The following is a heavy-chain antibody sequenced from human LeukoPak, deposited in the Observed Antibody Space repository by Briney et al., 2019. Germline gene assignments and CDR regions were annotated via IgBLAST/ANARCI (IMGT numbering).Heavy chain of an antibody. CDR1: GGSISSYY. CDR2: IYTSGST. V-gene: IGHV4-4*07. J-gene: IGHJ6*03. Sequence: SETLSLTCTVSGGSISSYYWSWIRQPAGKGLEWIGCIYTSGSTNYNPSLKSRVTMSVDTSKNQFSLKLSSVTAADTAVYYCAREAPDIVVVPAAIVGPPSYYYYMDVWGKGTTVTVSS. CDR3: AREAPDIVVVPAAIVGPPSYYYYMDV. D-gene: IGHD2-2*01.